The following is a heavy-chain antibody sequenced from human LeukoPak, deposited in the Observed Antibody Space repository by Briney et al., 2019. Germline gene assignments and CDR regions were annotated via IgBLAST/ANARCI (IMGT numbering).Heavy chain of an antibody. Sequence: PGGSLRLSCAASGFTFSSYSMNWVRQAPGKGLEWVSSISSSSSYIYYADSVKGRFTISRDNAKNSLYLQMNSLRAEDTAVYYCARVGWFGELLYYFDYWGQGTLATVSS. CDR2: ISSSSSYI. V-gene: IGHV3-21*01. CDR3: ARVGWFGELLYYFDY. J-gene: IGHJ4*02. D-gene: IGHD3-10*01. CDR1: GFTFSSYS.